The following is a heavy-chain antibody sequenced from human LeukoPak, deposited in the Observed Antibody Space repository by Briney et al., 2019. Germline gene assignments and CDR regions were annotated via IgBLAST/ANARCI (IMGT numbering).Heavy chain of an antibody. CDR2: ISWNSGSI. D-gene: IGHD6-6*01. CDR1: GFTFDDYA. Sequence: GRSLRLSCAASGFTFDDYAMHWVRQAPGKGLEWVSGISWNSGSIGYADSVKGRFTISRDNAKNSLYLQMNSLRAEDTALYYCIGSSSSRQPYWGQGTLVTVSS. J-gene: IGHJ4*02. V-gene: IGHV3-9*01. CDR3: IGSSSSRQPY.